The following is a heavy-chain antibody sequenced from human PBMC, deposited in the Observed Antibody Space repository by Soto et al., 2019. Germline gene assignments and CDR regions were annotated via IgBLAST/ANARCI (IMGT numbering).Heavy chain of an antibody. J-gene: IGHJ6*02. D-gene: IGHD3-10*01. Sequence: SETLSLTCTVSGGSISGYYWSWIRQPPGKGLEWIGEMYNTGSTDYNPSFKSRVTISVDTSKNQFSLKLSSVTAADTAVYYCARVSGIYYYGMDVWGQGTTVTVSS. CDR2: MYNTGST. V-gene: IGHV4-59*12. CDR3: ARVSGIYYYGMDV. CDR1: GGSISGYY.